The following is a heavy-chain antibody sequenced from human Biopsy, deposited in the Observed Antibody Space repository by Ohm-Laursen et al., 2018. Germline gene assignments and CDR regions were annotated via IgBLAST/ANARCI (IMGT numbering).Heavy chain of an antibody. CDR3: ARDRGYYSDRTVPGYFDL. V-gene: IGHV4-61*03. CDR2: VYYTGST. J-gene: IGHJ2*01. D-gene: IGHD3-22*01. CDR1: GYSISSGYY. Sequence: GTLSLTCAVSGYSISSGYYWSWIRQPPGKGLQWIGYVYYTGSTDYNPSLQSRVTISVDTSKNHFSLRLRSVTPADTAIYYCARDRGYYSDRTVPGYFDLWGRGTLVTVSS.